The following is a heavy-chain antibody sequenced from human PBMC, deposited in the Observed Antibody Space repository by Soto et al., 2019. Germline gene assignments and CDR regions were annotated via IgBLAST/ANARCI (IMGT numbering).Heavy chain of an antibody. CDR1: GFTFDEYA. CDR2: ISWDGSNR. CDR3: AKDISRGPTKNYDFWSGPDY. D-gene: IGHD3-3*01. Sequence: GGSLRLSCAASGFTFDEYAMHWVRQPPGKGLEWVSLISWDGSNRYYADSVQGRFTISRDNSKYSLYLEMNSLRPEDTALYYCAKDISRGPTKNYDFWSGPDYWGQGTLVTVS. J-gene: IGHJ4*02. V-gene: IGHV3-43D*04.